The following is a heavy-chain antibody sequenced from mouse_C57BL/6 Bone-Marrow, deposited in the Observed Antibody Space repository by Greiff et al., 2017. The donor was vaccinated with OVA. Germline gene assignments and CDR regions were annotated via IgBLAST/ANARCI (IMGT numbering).Heavy chain of an antibody. J-gene: IGHJ4*01. V-gene: IGHV14-4*01. CDR2: IDPENGDT. Sequence: EVQLVESGAELVRPGASVKLSCTASGFNIKDDYMHWVKQRPEQGLEWIGWIDPENGDTEYASKFQGKATITADTSSNTAYLQLSSLTSEDTAVYYCTTSRGGITTASYYYAMDYWGQGTSVTVSS. CDR3: TTSRGGITTASYYYAMDY. D-gene: IGHD1-1*01. CDR1: GFNIKDDY.